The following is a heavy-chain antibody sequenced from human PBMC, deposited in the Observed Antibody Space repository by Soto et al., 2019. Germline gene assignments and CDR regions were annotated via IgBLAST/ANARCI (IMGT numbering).Heavy chain of an antibody. J-gene: IGHJ4*02. Sequence: GASVKVSCKGIGYSFTSHYMHWVRQAPGQGLEWMGTIHPGGVNIAYAQKFQGRVTITKDTSTSTAYMELSSLTSKDTAVYYCARDIMAAAPDYWGQGTLVTVSS. V-gene: IGHV1-46*01. CDR1: GYSFTSHY. D-gene: IGHD6-13*01. CDR2: IHPGGVNI. CDR3: ARDIMAAAPDY.